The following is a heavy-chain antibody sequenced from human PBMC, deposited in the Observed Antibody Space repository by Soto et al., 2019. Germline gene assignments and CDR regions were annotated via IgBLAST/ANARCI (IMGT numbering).Heavy chain of an antibody. J-gene: IGHJ4*02. V-gene: IGHV5-10-1*01. CDR3: ARHGAAIWLGY. D-gene: IGHD6-19*01. CDR1: GDTFSGHL. CDR2: IDPSDSYI. Sequence: PGESLKISCKTSGDTFSGHLISWVRQVPGKGLQWMGNIDPSDSYINYNPAFRGHVTFSVDKSSSTAYLHWRSLGPSDTAIYYCARHGAAIWLGYWGQGTLVTVSS.